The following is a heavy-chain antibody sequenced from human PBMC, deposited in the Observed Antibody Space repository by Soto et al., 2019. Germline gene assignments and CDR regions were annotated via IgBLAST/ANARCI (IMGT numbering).Heavy chain of an antibody. Sequence: SETLSLTCTVSGGSISSGDYYWSWIRQPPGKGLEWIGYIYYSGSTYYNPSLKSRVTISVDTSKNQFSLKLSSVTAADTAVYYCARDHYVYDILTGYGYYYGMDVWGQGTTVTGSS. J-gene: IGHJ6*02. CDR3: ARDHYVYDILTGYGYYYGMDV. V-gene: IGHV4-30-4*01. CDR2: IYYSGST. CDR1: GGSISSGDYY. D-gene: IGHD3-9*01.